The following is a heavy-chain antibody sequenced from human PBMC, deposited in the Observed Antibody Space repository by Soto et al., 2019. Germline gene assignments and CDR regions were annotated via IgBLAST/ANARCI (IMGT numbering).Heavy chain of an antibody. CDR2: IIPIFGTA. Sequence: SVKVSCKASGGTFSIYAISWVRQAPGQGLEWMGGIIPIFGTANYAQKFQGRVTITADESTSTAYMELSSLRSEDTAVYYCARGHIIGGYSYGSGYYYGMDVWGQGTTVTVSS. J-gene: IGHJ6*02. CDR1: GGTFSIYA. V-gene: IGHV1-69*13. CDR3: ARGHIIGGYSYGSGYYYGMDV. D-gene: IGHD5-18*01.